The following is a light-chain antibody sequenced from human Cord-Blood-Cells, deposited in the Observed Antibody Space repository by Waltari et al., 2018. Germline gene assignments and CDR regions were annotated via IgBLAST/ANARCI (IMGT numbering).Light chain of an antibody. CDR2: AAS. CDR3: QQSYSTPWT. Sequence: DIQMTQSPSSLSASVGDRVTITCRASQSISSYLNWYQQKPGKAPKLLIYAASSLQSGVPSRFSGSGSVTDFTLTISSLQPADFATYYCQQSYSTPWTSGQGTKLEIK. J-gene: IGKJ1*01. V-gene: IGKV1-39*01. CDR1: QSISSY.